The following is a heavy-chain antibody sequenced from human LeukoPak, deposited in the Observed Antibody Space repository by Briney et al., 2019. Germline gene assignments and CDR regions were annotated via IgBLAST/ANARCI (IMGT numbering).Heavy chain of an antibody. CDR2: IWYDGSNK. D-gene: IGHD1-26*01. CDR3: ARRIVGATRGYFDY. Sequence: GRSLRLSCAASGFTFSSYGMHWVRQAPGKGLEWVAVIWYDGSNKYYADSVKGRFTISRDNSKNTLYLQMNSLRAEDTAVYYCARRIVGATRGYFDYWGQGTLVTVSS. J-gene: IGHJ4*02. CDR1: GFTFSSYG. V-gene: IGHV3-33*01.